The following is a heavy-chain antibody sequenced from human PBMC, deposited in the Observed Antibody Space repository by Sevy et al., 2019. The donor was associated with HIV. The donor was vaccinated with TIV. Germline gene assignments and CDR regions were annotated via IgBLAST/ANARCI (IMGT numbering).Heavy chain of an antibody. CDR3: ARGGATVYCDY. J-gene: IGHJ4*02. V-gene: IGHV3-30-3*01. CDR1: GFTFSSYA. Sequence: GGSLRLSCPASGFTFSSYAMHWVRQAPGKGLEWVAVISYAGSNKYYADSVKGRFTISRDNSKNTLYLQMNSLRAEDTAVYYCARGGATVYCDYWGQGTLVTVSS. CDR2: ISYAGSNK. D-gene: IGHD1-26*01.